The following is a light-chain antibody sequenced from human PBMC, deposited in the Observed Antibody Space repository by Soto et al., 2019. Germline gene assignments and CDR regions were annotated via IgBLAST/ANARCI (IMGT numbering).Light chain of an antibody. J-gene: IGKJ5*01. Sequence: EIMMTQSPATLSVSPGERATLSCRASQSVSNNLAWYQQKPGQAPRLLIYYASTRATGITARFSGSGSGTEFTITISSLQSEDFALYYCQQYNNWPPITFGQGTRLEIK. V-gene: IGKV3-15*01. CDR2: YAS. CDR3: QQYNNWPPIT. CDR1: QSVSNN.